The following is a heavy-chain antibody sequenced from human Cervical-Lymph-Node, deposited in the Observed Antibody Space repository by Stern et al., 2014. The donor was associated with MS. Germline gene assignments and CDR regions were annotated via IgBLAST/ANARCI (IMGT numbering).Heavy chain of an antibody. CDR3: ARGGIGSSRLYYHFYGMDV. CDR1: GGTFNSYV. D-gene: IGHD6-6*01. J-gene: IGHJ6*02. CDR2: FVTLFSKT. Sequence: QMQLVQSGAEVKKPGSSVKVSCKASGGTFNSYVISWVRQAPGQGLEWMGGFVTLFSKTHYAQKLQGRVTIPADESRSTTYMELTSLRSDDTAVYYCARGGIGSSRLYYHFYGMDVWGQGTTVTVSS. V-gene: IGHV1-69*01.